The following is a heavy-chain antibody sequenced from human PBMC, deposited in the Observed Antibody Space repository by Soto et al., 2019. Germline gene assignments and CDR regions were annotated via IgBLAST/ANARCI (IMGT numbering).Heavy chain of an antibody. D-gene: IGHD7-27*01. J-gene: IGHJ4*02. V-gene: IGHV4-30-4*01. Sequence: QVQLQESGPGLVKPSQTLSLTCTVSGGSISTVDYWWSWIRQSPDMGLEWIGHIYDGGRTYNNPSLESRVTMSVETSTSQLSLTLSSVSAADTAVYYCARGPSGDKVDSWGQGTLVTVSS. CDR2: IYDGGRT. CDR3: ARGPSGDKVDS. CDR1: GGSISTVDYW.